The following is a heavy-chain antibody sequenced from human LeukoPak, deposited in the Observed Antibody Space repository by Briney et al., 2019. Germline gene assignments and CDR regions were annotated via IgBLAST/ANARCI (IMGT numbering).Heavy chain of an antibody. CDR1: GGSFSGYY. D-gene: IGHD3-10*01. J-gene: IGHJ4*02. Sequence: SETLSLTCAVYGGSFSGYYWSWIRQPPGKGLEWIGEINHSGSTNYNPSLKSRVTISVDTSKNQFSLKLSSVTAADTAVYYCARGSSFRYGSGFDYWGQGTLVTVSP. CDR2: INHSGST. V-gene: IGHV4-34*01. CDR3: ARGSSFRYGSGFDY.